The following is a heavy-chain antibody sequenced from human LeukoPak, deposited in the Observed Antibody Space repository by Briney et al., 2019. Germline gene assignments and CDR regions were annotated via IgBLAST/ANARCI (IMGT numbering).Heavy chain of an antibody. CDR2: ISGSGGST. CDR1: GFTFSSYA. D-gene: IGHD6-19*01. V-gene: IGHV3-23*01. J-gene: IGHJ4*02. Sequence: GGSLRLSCAASGFTFSSYAMSWVRQAPGKGLEGVSAISGSGGSTYYADSVKGRFTISRDNSKNTLYLQMNSLRAEDTAVYYCAKGRRQWLVLDYWGQGTLVTVSS. CDR3: AKGRRQWLVLDY.